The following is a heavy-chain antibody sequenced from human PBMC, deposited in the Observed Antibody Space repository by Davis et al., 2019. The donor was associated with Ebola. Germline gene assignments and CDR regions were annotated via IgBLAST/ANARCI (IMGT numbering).Heavy chain of an antibody. J-gene: IGHJ3*02. V-gene: IGHV3-23*01. CDR1: GFVFRNYV. CDR2: LGTSADT. D-gene: IGHD1-20*01. Sequence: ESLKISCAASGFVFRNYVMSWVRQAPGKGLEWVSTLGTSADTYYADSVRGRFTISRDNSKNTLYLQMNGLRVEDTAIYYCAKDTSNNWFDIWGQGTNVTVSS. CDR3: AKDTSNNWFDI.